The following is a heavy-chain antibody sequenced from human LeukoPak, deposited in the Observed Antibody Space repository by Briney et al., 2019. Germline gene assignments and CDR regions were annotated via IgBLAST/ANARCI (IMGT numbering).Heavy chain of an antibody. J-gene: IGHJ4*02. CDR2: ISGSRGSK. CDR3: AKRRGDCSNGQGCGDS. Sequence: GGSLRLSCAASGFTFSTYAMSWVRQAPGKGLEWVSAISGSRGSKYYTDSVKGRFTISRDNSKNTLYLQMNSLRAEDTAVYYCAKRRGDCSNGQGCGDSWGQGTQVTVSS. V-gene: IGHV3-23*01. CDR1: GFTFSTYA. D-gene: IGHD2-8*01.